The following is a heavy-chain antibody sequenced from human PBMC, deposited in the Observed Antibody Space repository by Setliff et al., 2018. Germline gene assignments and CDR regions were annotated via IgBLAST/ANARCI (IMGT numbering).Heavy chain of an antibody. CDR3: ARGPRYSGSYYVNY. CDR1: GGSFSGYY. J-gene: IGHJ4*02. D-gene: IGHD1-26*01. Sequence: PSETLSLTCAVYGGSFSGYYWTWIRQPPGKGLEWIGEINHSGSSNYNPSLKSRVTISVDTSKNQFSLNLSSVTAADTAVYYCARGPRYSGSYYVNYWGQGTLVTVS. CDR2: INHSGSS. V-gene: IGHV4-34*01.